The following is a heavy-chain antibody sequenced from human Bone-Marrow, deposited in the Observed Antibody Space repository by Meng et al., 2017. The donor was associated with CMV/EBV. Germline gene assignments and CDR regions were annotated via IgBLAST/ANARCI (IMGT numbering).Heavy chain of an antibody. CDR1: GFTFSSYT. D-gene: IGHD2-2*01. J-gene: IGHJ4*02. Sequence: GESLKISCTASGFTFSSYTMNWVRQAPGKGLEWVSSISSGSTSIYYTDSVRGRFAISGDNAKNSLYLQMNSLRAEDTAVYYCAREDVIPVAPFDYWGQGTLVTVSS. V-gene: IGHV3-21*01. CDR3: AREDVIPVAPFDY. CDR2: ISSGSTSI.